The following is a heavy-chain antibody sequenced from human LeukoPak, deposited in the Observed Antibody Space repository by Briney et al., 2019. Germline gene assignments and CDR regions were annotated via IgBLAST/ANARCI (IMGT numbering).Heavy chain of an antibody. J-gene: IGHJ4*02. D-gene: IGHD3-10*01. CDR3: ARRRRLGDETSGSDY. CDR2: IRDKANTYTT. V-gene: IGHV3-72*01. CDR1: GYTFSDHY. Sequence: PGGSLRLSCVASGYTFSDHYMDWVRQAPGKGLEWVARIRDKANTYTTEYAASVKGRFTISRDDSRNSLYLQMNSLKDEDTAVYYCARRRRLGDETSGSDYWGQGTLVTVSS.